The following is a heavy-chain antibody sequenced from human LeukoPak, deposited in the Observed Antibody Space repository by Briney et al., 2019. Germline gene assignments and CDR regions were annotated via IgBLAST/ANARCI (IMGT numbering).Heavy chain of an antibody. CDR2: ISTTSYI. D-gene: IGHD6-6*01. CDR3: ARVSSSGVYFFDY. V-gene: IGHV3-21*01. CDR1: GFTFSGSS. Sequence: GGSLRLSCAASGFTFSGSSMSWVRQAPGKGLEWVSSISTTSYIYYADSVKGRFTISRDNTKNSLYLQVNSLRAEDTAVYYCARVSSSGVYFFDYWGQGALIPVSS. J-gene: IGHJ4*02.